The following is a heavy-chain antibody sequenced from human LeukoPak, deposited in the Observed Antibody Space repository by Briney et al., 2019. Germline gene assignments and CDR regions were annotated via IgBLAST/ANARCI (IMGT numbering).Heavy chain of an antibody. CDR3: GGGAHRGGGLDS. J-gene: IGHJ4*02. D-gene: IGHD3-16*01. Sequence: SETLSLTCTVSGGSISSDTYFWGWIRQPPGKGLEWIANIYFTGNTYYNPSLKSRATISVDTSKNQFSLTLSSVTAADTAVYYCGGGAHRGGGLDSWGQGTLVTVSS. CDR1: GGSISSDTYF. V-gene: IGHV4-39*01. CDR2: IYFTGNT.